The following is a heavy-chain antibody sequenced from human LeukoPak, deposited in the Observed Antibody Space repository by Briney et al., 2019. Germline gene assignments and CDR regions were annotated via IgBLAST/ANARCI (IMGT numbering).Heavy chain of an antibody. Sequence: SETLSLTCAVYGGSFSGYFWTWIRQPPGGGLECVREINHSGSTYYHPSLKSRVTISVATSKNQFSLKLSSVTAADTAVYYCARDSVGRNWFDPWGQGTLVTVSS. D-gene: IGHD2-21*01. CDR3: ARDSVGRNWFDP. V-gene: IGHV4-34*01. J-gene: IGHJ5*02. CDR1: GGSFSGYF. CDR2: INHSGST.